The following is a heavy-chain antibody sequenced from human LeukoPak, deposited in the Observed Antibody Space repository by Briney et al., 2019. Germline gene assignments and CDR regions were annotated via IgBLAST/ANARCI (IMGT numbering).Heavy chain of an antibody. CDR1: GFTFSSYA. V-gene: IGHV3-23*01. D-gene: IGHD2-8*01. CDR2: ISGSGGST. CDR3: AKDLDHWTNGVCYFTPYYFDD. Sequence: GGSLRLSCAASGFTFSSYAMSWVRQAPGKGLEWVSAISGSGGSTYYADSVKGRFTISRDNSKNTLYLQMNSLRAEDTAVYYCAKDLDHWTNGVCYFTPYYFDDWGQGTLVTVSS. J-gene: IGHJ4*02.